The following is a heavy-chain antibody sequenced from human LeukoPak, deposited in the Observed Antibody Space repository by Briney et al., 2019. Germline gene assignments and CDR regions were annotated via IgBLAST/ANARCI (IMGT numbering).Heavy chain of an antibody. CDR2: MNSNSGNT. D-gene: IGHD6-13*01. CDR1: GYTFSSYD. V-gene: IGHV1-8*01. Sequence: GASVKVSCKASGYTFSSYDINWVRQATGQGLEWMGWMNSNSGNTGYAQKFQGRVTMTRNTSISTAYMELSSLRSEDTAVYYCASCSEYSSSWSSGCNWLDPWGQGTLVTVSS. J-gene: IGHJ5*02. CDR3: ASCSEYSSSWSSGCNWLDP.